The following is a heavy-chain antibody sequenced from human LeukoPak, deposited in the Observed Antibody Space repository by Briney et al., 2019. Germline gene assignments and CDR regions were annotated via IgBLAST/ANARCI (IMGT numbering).Heavy chain of an antibody. Sequence: ASVKVSCKASGYTFTGYYMHWVRQAPGQGLEWMGWINPNSGGTNYAQKFQGRVTMTRDTSISTAYMELSRLRSDDTAVYYCARDAMGSSYFDYWGQGTLVTVSS. CDR3: ARDAMGSSYFDY. CDR2: INPNSGGT. CDR1: GYTFTGYY. J-gene: IGHJ4*02. V-gene: IGHV1-2*02. D-gene: IGHD3-16*01.